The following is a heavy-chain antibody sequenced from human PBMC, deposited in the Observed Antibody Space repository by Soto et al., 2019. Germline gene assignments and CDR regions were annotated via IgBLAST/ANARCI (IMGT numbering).Heavy chain of an antibody. CDR1: EYRFRSYW. D-gene: IGHD2-15*01. Sequence: GDSLKISCKVSEYRFRSYWIGWVRQMPGGGLDWMAIIYPDDSRTTYNPPFEGQVTISVDTSLDTAYLHFNSLKASDTAIYYCVRPLIAADAPGYFDLWGRGTLVTVSS. CDR2: IYPDDSRT. CDR3: VRPLIAADAPGYFDL. J-gene: IGHJ2*01. V-gene: IGHV5-51*01.